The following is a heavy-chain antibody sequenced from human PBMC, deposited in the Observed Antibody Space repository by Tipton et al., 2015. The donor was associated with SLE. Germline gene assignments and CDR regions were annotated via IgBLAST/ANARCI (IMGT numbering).Heavy chain of an antibody. V-gene: IGHV3-21*04. Sequence: GSLRLSCAASGFTFSSYAMSWVRQAPEKGLEWVSSISSSNNYICYADSVKGRFTISRDNAKKSLYLQMNSLRAEDTAVYYCAKNSGSYYVDDWGQGTLVTVSS. J-gene: IGHJ4*02. CDR3: AKNSGSYYVDD. CDR2: ISSSNNYI. D-gene: IGHD3-10*01. CDR1: GFTFSSYA.